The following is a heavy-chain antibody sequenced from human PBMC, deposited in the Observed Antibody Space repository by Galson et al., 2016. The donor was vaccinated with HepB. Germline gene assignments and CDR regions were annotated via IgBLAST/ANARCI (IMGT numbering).Heavy chain of an antibody. D-gene: IGHD2-8*02. J-gene: IGHJ5*02. CDR3: ARGSHRYCTGATCYLTWFDP. CDR2: IIPIFGTA. V-gene: IGHV1-69*13. CDR1: GGTFSSYA. Sequence: SVKVSCKASGGTFSSYAISWVRQAPGQGLEWMGGIIPIFGTANYAQKFQDRVTIIADESTSTAYMELSSLRSEDTAFYYCARGSHRYCTGATCYLTWFDPWGQGTLVTVSS.